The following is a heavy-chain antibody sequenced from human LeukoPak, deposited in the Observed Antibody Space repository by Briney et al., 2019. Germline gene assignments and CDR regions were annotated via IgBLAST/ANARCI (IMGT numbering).Heavy chain of an antibody. D-gene: IGHD3-10*01. Sequence: ASVKVSCKASGGTFSSYAISWVRQAPGQGLEWMGGIIPIFGTANYAQKFQGRVTITADESTSTAYMELSSLRSEDTAVYYCARARRTYYYGSGSHKRYYYYYMDVWGKGTTVTISS. J-gene: IGHJ6*03. CDR1: GGTFSSYA. CDR2: IIPIFGTA. CDR3: ARARRTYYYGSGSHKRYYYYYMDV. V-gene: IGHV1-69*13.